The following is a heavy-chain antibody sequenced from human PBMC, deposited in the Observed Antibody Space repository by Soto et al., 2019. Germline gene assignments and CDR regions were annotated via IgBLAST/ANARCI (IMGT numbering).Heavy chain of an antibody. CDR2: INSEGSST. Sequence: EVQLVESGGGLVQPGGSLRLSCAASGFTISGHWMHWVRQVPGKGLVWVSRINSEGSSTSYADSVKGRFIISRDNAKNTLFLQMNSLRAEDTAVYYCARSYSGIYGCFDPWGQGTLVTVSS. CDR3: ARSYSGIYGCFDP. D-gene: IGHD1-26*01. J-gene: IGHJ5*02. V-gene: IGHV3-74*01. CDR1: GFTISGHW.